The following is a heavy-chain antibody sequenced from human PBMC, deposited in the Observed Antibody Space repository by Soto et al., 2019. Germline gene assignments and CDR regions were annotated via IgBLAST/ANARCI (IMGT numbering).Heavy chain of an antibody. D-gene: IGHD5-18*01. CDR3: AKAVGSYGNFDY. CDR2: IYYSGST. CDR1: GGSLSSYY. Sequence: PSETLSLTCTVSGGSLSSYYWSWIRQPPGKGLEWIGYIYYSGSTNYNPSLKSRVTISVDTSKNQFSLRAEDTALYYCAKAVGSYGNFDYWGQGTLVTVSS. J-gene: IGHJ4*02. V-gene: IGHV4-59*01.